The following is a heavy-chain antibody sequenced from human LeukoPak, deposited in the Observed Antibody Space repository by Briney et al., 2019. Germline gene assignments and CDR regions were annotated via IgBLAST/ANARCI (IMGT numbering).Heavy chain of an antibody. CDR2: ISYDGSYT. V-gene: IGHV3-30*04. CDR1: GLSFNTYA. CDR3: ARALDV. J-gene: IGHJ6*04. Sequence: GGSLRLPCVDSGLSFNTYAMHWVRQAPGKGLEWVAAISYDGSYTYYRDSVRGRFTISRDNSKNTMYLQMNSLRAEDTAMYYCARALDVWGKGTTVTVSS.